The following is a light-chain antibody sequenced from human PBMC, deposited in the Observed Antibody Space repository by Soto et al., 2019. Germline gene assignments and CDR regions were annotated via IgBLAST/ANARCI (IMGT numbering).Light chain of an antibody. CDR3: QQYNNWPRT. CDR1: QGVSSD. J-gene: IGKJ1*01. Sequence: EIVMTQSPYTLSVSPGERATLSCRASQGVSSDLAWYHQKPGQAPRLLIYGASTRATGIPARFSGSGSGTEFTLTINSLQSEDFAVYYCQQYNNWPRTFGQGTKVDIK. CDR2: GAS. V-gene: IGKV3-15*01.